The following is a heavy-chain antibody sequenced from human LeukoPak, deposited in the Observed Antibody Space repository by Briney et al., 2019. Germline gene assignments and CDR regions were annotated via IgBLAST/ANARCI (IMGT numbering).Heavy chain of an antibody. CDR1: GFTFSSYG. J-gene: IGHJ4*02. CDR2: IRYDGSNK. Sequence: GGSLRLSCAASGFTFSSYGMHWVRQAPGKGLEWVAFIRYDGSNKYYADSVKGRFTISRDNSKNTLYLQMNSLRAEDTAVYYGAKDGGYAYYFDYWGQGTLVTVSS. D-gene: IGHD5-18*01. V-gene: IGHV3-30*02. CDR3: AKDGGYAYYFDY.